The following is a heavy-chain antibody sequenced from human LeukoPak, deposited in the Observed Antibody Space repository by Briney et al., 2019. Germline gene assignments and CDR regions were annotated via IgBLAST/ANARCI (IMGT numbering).Heavy chain of an antibody. CDR2: IKSRAHGGTT. Sequence: GGSLRLSCVASGLTDSDAWMSWVRQAPGKGLEWGGRIKSRAHGGTTDYATPVKGRFTISRDDSKNTLYMQMNSLSVDDTVFYFCAKEDGWLDPWGQGTLVTVSS. V-gene: IGHV3-15*01. J-gene: IGHJ5*02. CDR3: AKEDGWLDP. CDR1: GLTDSDAW.